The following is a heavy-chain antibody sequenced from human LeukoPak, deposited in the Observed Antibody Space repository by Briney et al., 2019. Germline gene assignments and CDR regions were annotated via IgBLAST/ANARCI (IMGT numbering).Heavy chain of an antibody. V-gene: IGHV3-23*01. D-gene: IGHD3-10*02. CDR1: GFTFRSYA. CDR2: ISGDGTST. J-gene: IGHJ6*04. CDR3: AELGITMIGGV. Sequence: GGSLRLSCAASGFTFRSYAMNWVRQAPGKGLVWVSDISGDGTSTNYADSVKGRFTISRDNSKNTLYLQMNSLRAEDTAVYYCAELGITMIGGVWGKGTTVTISS.